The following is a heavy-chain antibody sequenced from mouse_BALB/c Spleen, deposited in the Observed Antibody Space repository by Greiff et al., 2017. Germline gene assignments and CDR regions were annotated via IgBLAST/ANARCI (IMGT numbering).Heavy chain of an antibody. V-gene: IGHV14-3*02. CDR3: ARHGGGAMDY. Sequence: EVQVVESGAELVKPGASVKLSCTASGFNIKDTYMHWVKQRPEQGLEWIGRIDPANGNTKYDPKFQGKATITADTSSNTAYLQLSSLTSEDTAVYYCARHGGGAMDYWGQGTSVTVSS. CDR1: GFNIKDTY. CDR2: IDPANGNT. J-gene: IGHJ4*01.